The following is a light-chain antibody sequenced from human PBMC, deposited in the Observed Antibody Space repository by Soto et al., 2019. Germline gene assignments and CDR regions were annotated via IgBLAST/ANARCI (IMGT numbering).Light chain of an antibody. CDR2: DVS. J-gene: IGLJ2*01. Sequence: QSALTQPASVSGSPGQSIAISCTGTSRDVGAYNYVSWYQQHPGKAPKLMIHDVSNRPSGISDRFSGSKSGNTASLTISGLQAEDEADYYCSSYTSTKTLLFGGGTKLTVL. CDR1: SRDVGAYNY. CDR3: SSYTSTKTLL. V-gene: IGLV2-14*03.